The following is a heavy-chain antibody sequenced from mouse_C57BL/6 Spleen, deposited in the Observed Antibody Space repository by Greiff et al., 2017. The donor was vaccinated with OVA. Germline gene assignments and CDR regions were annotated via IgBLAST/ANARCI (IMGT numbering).Heavy chain of an antibody. CDR1: GYAFSSYW. V-gene: IGHV1-80*01. CDR2: IYPGDGDT. D-gene: IGHD1-1*02. Sequence: VQLQQSGAELVKPGASVKISCKASGYAFSSYWMNWVKQRPGKGLEWIGQIYPGDGDTNYNGKFKGKATLTADNSSTPAYMQRISRTSEDSAVYVCARGGTIWGYFDVWGTGTTVTVSS. CDR3: ARGGTIWGYFDV. J-gene: IGHJ1*03.